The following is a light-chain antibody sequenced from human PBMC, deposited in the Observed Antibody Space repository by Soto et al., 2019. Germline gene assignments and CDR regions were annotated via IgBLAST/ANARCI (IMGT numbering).Light chain of an antibody. CDR2: GAT. Sequence: ATQMTQSPSSLSASVGDRATISCRASQGISNYLAWYQQRPGKAPKLLIFGATTLQSGVPSRFCASGSGQDFTLTIHSLQPEYFATYYCLQEYDSPWTFGQGTNVEIK. J-gene: IGKJ1*01. V-gene: IGKV1-6*01. CDR3: LQEYDSPWT. CDR1: QGISNY.